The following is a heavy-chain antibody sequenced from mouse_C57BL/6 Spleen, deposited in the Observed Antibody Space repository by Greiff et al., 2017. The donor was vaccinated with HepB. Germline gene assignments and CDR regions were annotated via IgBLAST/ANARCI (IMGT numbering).Heavy chain of an antibody. V-gene: IGHV14-4*01. Sequence: VQLQQSGAELVRPGASVKLSCTASGFNIKDDYMHWVKQRPEQGLEWIGWIDPENGDTEYASKFQGKATITADTSSNTAYLQLSSLTSEDTAVYYCTTFYYYGSSCYWGQGTTLTVSS. J-gene: IGHJ2*01. CDR3: TTFYYYGSSCY. D-gene: IGHD1-1*01. CDR1: GFNIKDDY. CDR2: IDPENGDT.